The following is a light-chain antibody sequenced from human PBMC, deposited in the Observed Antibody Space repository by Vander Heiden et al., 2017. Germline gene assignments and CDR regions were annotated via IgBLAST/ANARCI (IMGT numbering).Light chain of an antibody. Sequence: DIQLTPPSSSLSASVGDRVTITCRASQSISSYLNWYQQKPGKAPKLLIYAASSLQSGVPSRFSGSGSGTDFTLTISSLQPEDFATYYCQQSYSTPPTFGQGTRLEIK. J-gene: IGKJ5*01. CDR1: QSISSY. V-gene: IGKV1-39*01. CDR3: QQSYSTPPT. CDR2: AAS.